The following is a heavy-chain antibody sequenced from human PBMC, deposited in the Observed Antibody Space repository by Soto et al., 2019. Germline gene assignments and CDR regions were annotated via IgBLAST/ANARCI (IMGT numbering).Heavy chain of an antibody. J-gene: IGHJ5*02. CDR2: ISSSSTTI. CDR1: GFTFSTYS. Sequence: GGSLRLSCAASGFTFSTYSMHWVRQAPGKGLEWVSYISSSSTTIYYADSVKGRFTISRDNAKNSLYLQMNSLRDEDTSVYYCAREYSGYDHWGQGTLVTVSS. V-gene: IGHV3-48*02. D-gene: IGHD5-12*01. CDR3: AREYSGYDH.